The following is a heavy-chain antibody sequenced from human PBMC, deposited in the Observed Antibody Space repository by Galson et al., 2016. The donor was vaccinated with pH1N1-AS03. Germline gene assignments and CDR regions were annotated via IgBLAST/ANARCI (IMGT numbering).Heavy chain of an antibody. CDR1: GFSLSTSGMC. CDR3: ARMRDYGDLRDAFDI. J-gene: IGHJ3*02. D-gene: IGHD4-17*01. V-gene: IGHV2-70*11. Sequence: ALVKPTQTLTLTCTFSGFSLSTSGMCVSWIRQPPGKALEWLARIDWDDDKYYSTSLKTRLTISKDTSKNQVVLTMTNMDPVDTATHYCARMRDYGDLRDAFDIWGQGTMVTVSS. CDR2: IDWDDDK.